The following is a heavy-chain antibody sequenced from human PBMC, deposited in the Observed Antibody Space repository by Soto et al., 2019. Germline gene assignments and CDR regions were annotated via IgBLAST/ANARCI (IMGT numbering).Heavy chain of an antibody. Sequence: EASVKVSCKASGYTVTSYGISWVRQAPGQGLEWMGWISAYNGNTNYAQKLQGRVTMTTDTSTSTAYMERRSLRSDDTAVYYCARGATVGPQIRFLEWLLFDAFDIWGQGTMVTVAS. D-gene: IGHD3-3*01. J-gene: IGHJ3*02. CDR1: GYTVTSYG. CDR2: ISAYNGNT. CDR3: ARGATVGPQIRFLEWLLFDAFDI. V-gene: IGHV1-18*01.